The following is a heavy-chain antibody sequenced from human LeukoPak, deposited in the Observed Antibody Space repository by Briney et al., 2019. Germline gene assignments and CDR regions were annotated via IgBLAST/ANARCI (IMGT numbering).Heavy chain of an antibody. V-gene: IGHV3-33*08. Sequence: GGSLRLSCAASGFTFSSYEMNWVRQAPGKGLEWVAVIWYDGSNKYYADSVKGRFTISRDNSKNTLYLQMNSLRAEDTAVYYCARDSSGWYLIDYWGQGTLVTVSS. D-gene: IGHD6-19*01. J-gene: IGHJ4*02. CDR1: GFTFSSYE. CDR2: IWYDGSNK. CDR3: ARDSSGWYLIDY.